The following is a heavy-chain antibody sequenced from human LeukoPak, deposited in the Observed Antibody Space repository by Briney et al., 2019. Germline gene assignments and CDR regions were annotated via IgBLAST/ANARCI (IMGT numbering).Heavy chain of an antibody. CDR2: INDVGDTT. J-gene: IGHJ5*02. D-gene: IGHD3-16*01. CDR3: ARSRPLPHDRIRFGPFDP. Sequence: GGSLRLSCAASEFTFGDYAMTWVRQTPGTGLEWVSLINDVGDTTNYADSVKGRFTISRDNTKNILYLHMSHLRAEDTAVYYCARSRPLPHDRIRFGPFDPWGQGTLVTVSS. V-gene: IGHV3-23*01. CDR1: EFTFGDYA.